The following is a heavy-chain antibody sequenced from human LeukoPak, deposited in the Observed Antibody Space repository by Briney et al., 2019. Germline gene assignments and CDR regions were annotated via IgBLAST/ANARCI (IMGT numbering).Heavy chain of an antibody. CDR1: GYSFTSYW. J-gene: IGHJ6*03. Sequence: GESLKISCQGSGYSFTSYWIGWVRQMPGKGLEWMGIIYPGDSDTRYSPSFQGQVTISADKSISTAYLQWSSLKASDTAMYYCARLGSSRYYYYYMDVWGKGTTVTVSS. V-gene: IGHV5-51*01. CDR2: IYPGDSDT. CDR3: ARLGSSRYYYYYMDV. D-gene: IGHD6-6*01.